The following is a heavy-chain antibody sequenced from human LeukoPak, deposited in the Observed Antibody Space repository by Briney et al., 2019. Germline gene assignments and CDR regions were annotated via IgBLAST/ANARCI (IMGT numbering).Heavy chain of an antibody. CDR2: MWYDGSNK. V-gene: IGHV3-33*01. CDR1: GFTFSSYG. Sequence: GRSLRLSCAASGFTFSSYGMHWVRQAPGKGLEWVAVMWYDGSNKYYADSVKGRFTISRDNSKNTLYLQMNSLRAEDTAVYYCATLMAGTRVDYWGQGTLVTVSS. J-gene: IGHJ4*02. D-gene: IGHD6-19*01. CDR3: ATLMAGTRVDY.